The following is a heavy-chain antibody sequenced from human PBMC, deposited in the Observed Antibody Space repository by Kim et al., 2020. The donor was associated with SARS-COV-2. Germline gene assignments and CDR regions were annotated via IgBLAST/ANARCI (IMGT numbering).Heavy chain of an antibody. J-gene: IGHJ4*02. V-gene: IGHV3-30*18. Sequence: GGSLRLSCAASGFLFNNYAMHWVRQAPGKGLEWVAVTSYDGNNRYYGDSVKGRFTISRDNSKNTLYLQMNTLRAEDTAVYYCAKDLKNQRRGQRWGLFDQWGQGTPVTVSS. D-gene: IGHD4-17*01. CDR3: AKDLKNQRRGQRWGLFDQ. CDR2: TSYDGNNR. CDR1: GFLFNNYA.